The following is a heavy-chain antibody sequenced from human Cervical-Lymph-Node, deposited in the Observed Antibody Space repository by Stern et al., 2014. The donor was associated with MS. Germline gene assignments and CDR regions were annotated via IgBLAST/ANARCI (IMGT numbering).Heavy chain of an antibody. CDR3: ARDHGISNSLDF. CDR2: INPYNSDT. D-gene: IGHD4-23*01. J-gene: IGHJ4*02. CDR1: AYTFTDYY. Sequence: QMQLVQSGTEVKKPGASVKVSCKASAYTFTDYYMHWVRQAPGQGLEWMGRINPYNSDTIYAQKFQGRVTLTRDTSISTAYMVLNRLRSDDTAVYYCARDHGISNSLDFWGQGTLVTVSS. V-gene: IGHV1-2*06.